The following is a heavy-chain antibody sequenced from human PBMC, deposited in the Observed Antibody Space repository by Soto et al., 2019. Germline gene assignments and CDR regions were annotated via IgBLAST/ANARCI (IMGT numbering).Heavy chain of an antibody. CDR1: GGTFSSYP. V-gene: IGHV1-69*13. CDR2: IIPIFGTE. J-gene: IGHJ4*02. CDR3: AREYPGLTFDY. Sequence: SVKVSCKASGGTFSSYPISWVRQAPGQGLEWMGGIIPIFGTENYAQKFQGRVTITADESTSTAYMELSSLRSEDTAVYYCAREYPGLTFDYWGQGTLVTVSA. D-gene: IGHD3-9*01.